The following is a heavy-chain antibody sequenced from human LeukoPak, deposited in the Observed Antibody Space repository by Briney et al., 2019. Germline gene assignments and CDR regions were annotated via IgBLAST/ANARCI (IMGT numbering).Heavy chain of an antibody. D-gene: IGHD3-10*01. CDR2: INHSGST. CDR1: GGSFSAYY. CDR3: ARLGLAYYYGSGSYLGY. V-gene: IGHV4-34*01. Sequence: PSETLSLTCAVYGGSFSAYYWSWIRQPPGKGLEWIGEINHSGSTNYNPSLKSRVTISVDTSKNQFSLKLSSVTAADTAVYYCARLGLAYYYGSGSYLGYWGQGTLVTVSS. J-gene: IGHJ4*02.